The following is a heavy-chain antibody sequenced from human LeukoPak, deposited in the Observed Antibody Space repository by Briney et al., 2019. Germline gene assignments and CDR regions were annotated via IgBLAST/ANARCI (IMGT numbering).Heavy chain of an antibody. J-gene: IGHJ4*02. CDR2: INPSSGGT. CDR1: GYSFTNYY. CDR3: ARDRGSSWYVDY. Sequence: ASVKDSCKTSGYSFTNYYIHWVRQAPGQGLEWMGWINPSSGGTEYAQKFQGRVTMTGDTSISTAYMELSRLRSDDTAVYYCARDRGSSWYVDYWGQGTLVTVSS. V-gene: IGHV1-2*02. D-gene: IGHD6-13*01.